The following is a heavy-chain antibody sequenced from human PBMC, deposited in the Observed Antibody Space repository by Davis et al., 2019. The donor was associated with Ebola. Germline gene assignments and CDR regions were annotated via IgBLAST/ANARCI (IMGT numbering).Heavy chain of an antibody. Sequence: GESLKISCAASGFTFSNYWMHWVRQTPGKGLQWVAGISWNSASIDYADSVKGRFTISRDNAKNSLFLQIESLGAEEPAVYYCARELRRMAARQSLWDPPSTVSPYFDSWGQGTLVTVSS. D-gene: IGHD6-6*01. CDR3: ARELRRMAARQSLWDPPSTVSPYFDS. J-gene: IGHJ4*02. V-gene: IGHV3-21*01. CDR2: ISWNSASI. CDR1: GFTFSNYW.